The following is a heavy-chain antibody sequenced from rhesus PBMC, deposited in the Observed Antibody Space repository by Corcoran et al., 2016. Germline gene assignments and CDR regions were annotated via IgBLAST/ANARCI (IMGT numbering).Heavy chain of an antibody. CDR1: GGSISSNY. CDR3: AAPLSGSYYYHYFDY. V-gene: IGHV4-173*01. D-gene: IGHD3-16*01. Sequence: QLQLQESGPGLVKPSETLSLTCAVSGGSISSNYWSWIRQPPGKGLEWIGRISGSGGRTDYNPSLKSRVTISTDTAKNQFSLKLSSVTAADTAVYYCAAPLSGSYYYHYFDYWGQGVLVTVSS. CDR2: ISGSGGRT. J-gene: IGHJ4*01.